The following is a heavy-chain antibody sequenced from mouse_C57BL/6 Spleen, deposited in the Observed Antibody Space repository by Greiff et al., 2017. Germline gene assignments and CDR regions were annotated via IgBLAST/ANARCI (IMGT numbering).Heavy chain of an antibody. D-gene: IGHD1-1*01. CDR1: GFTFSDYG. CDR2: ISSGSSTI. J-gene: IGHJ4*01. V-gene: IGHV5-17*01. CDR3: ARYGSSYGRAMDY. Sequence: EVKLQESGGGLVKPGGSLKLSCAASGFTFSDYGMHWVRQAPEKGLEWVAYISSGSSTIYYADTVKGRFTISRDNAKNTLFLQMTSLRSEDTAMYYCARYGSSYGRAMDYWGQGTSVTVSS.